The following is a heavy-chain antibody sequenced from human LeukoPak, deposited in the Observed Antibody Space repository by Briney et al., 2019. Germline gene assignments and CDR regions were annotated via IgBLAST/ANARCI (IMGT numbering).Heavy chain of an antibody. CDR1: GGSFSGYY. V-gene: IGHV4-34*01. D-gene: IGHD6-19*01. Sequence: SETLSLTCAVYGGSFSGYYWSWIRQPPGKGLEWIGEINHSGSTNYNPSLKSRVTISVDTSKNQFSLKLSSVTAADTAEYYCARGGRSSGWYFVFDYWGQGTLVTVSS. J-gene: IGHJ4*02. CDR2: INHSGST. CDR3: ARGGRSSGWYFVFDY.